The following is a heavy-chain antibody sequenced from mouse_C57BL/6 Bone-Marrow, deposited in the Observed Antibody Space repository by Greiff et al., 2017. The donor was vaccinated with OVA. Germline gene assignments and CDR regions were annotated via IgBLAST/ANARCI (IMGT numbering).Heavy chain of an antibody. CDR3: ARSSYYDYGRYFDV. CDR2: IYPSDSET. V-gene: IGHV1-61*01. CDR1: GYTFTSYW. J-gene: IGHJ1*03. D-gene: IGHD2-4*01. Sequence: QVQLQQPGAELVRPGSSVKLSCKASGYTFTSYWMDWVKQRPGQGLEWIGNIYPSDSETHYNQKFKDKATLTVDKSSSTAYMQLSSLTSEDSAVYYCARSSYYDYGRYFDVGGTGTTVTVSS.